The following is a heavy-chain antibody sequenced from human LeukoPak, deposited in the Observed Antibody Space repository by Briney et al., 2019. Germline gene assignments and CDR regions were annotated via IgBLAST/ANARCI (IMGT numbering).Heavy chain of an antibody. J-gene: IGHJ3*02. Sequence: PSETLSLTCTVSGGSISSSSYYWGWIRQPPGKGLEWIGSIYYSGSTNYNPSLKSRVTISVDTSKNQFSLKLSSVTAADTAVYYCARSTDTVTQAFDIWGQGTMVTVSS. D-gene: IGHD4-17*01. V-gene: IGHV4-39*07. CDR1: GGSISSSSYY. CDR2: IYYSGST. CDR3: ARSTDTVTQAFDI.